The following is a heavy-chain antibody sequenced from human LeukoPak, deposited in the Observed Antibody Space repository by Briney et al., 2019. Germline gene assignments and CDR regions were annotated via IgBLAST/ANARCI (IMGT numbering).Heavy chain of an antibody. CDR2: IYHSGST. D-gene: IGHD2/OR15-2a*01. CDR3: ARVFSITRAFDI. Sequence: PSETLSLTCAVSGGSIGSGGYSWSWIRQPPGKGLEWIGYIYHSGSTYYNPSLKSRVTISVDRSKNQFSLKLSSVTAADTAVYYCARVFSITRAFDIWGQGTMVTVSS. CDR1: GGSIGSGGYS. J-gene: IGHJ3*02. V-gene: IGHV4-30-2*01.